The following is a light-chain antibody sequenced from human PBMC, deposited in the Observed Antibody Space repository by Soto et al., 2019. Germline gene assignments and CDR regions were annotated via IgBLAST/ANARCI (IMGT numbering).Light chain of an antibody. J-gene: IGKJ3*01. V-gene: IGKV1-6*01. CDR2: AAS. CDR3: QQNYIYPFT. Sequence: AIPMTQSPSSLSASVRDRVTITCRASQGIRNDLDWVQQKPGKAPKLLIYAASNLQSGVPSRFSGSGSGTDFTLTISSLQPDDFATYYCQQNYIYPFTFGPGTKVEIK. CDR1: QGIRND.